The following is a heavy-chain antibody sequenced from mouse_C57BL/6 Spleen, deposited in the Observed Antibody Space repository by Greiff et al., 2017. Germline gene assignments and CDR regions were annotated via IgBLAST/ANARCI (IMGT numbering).Heavy chain of an antibody. V-gene: IGHV14-1*01. J-gene: IGHJ1*03. CDR1: GFNIKDYY. Sequence: QQSGAELVRPGASVKLSCTASGFNIKDYYMHWVKQRPEQGLEWIGRIDPEDGDTEYAPKFQGKATMTADTSSNTAYLQLSSLTSEDTAVYYCTDYYGSSWYFDVWGTGTTVTVSS. CDR3: TDYYGSSWYFDV. D-gene: IGHD1-1*01. CDR2: IDPEDGDT.